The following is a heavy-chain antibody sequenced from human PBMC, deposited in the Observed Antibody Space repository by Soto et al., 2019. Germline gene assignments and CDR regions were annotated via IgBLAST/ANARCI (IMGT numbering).Heavy chain of an antibody. CDR1: GGSFSGYY. Sequence: SETLSLTCAVYGGSFSGYYWSWIRQPPGKGLEWIGEINHSGSTNYNPSLKSRVTISVDTSKNQFSLKLSSVTAADTAVYYCARGISLRITMVRGVINPGNWFDPWGPGTLVTVSS. CDR2: INHSGST. D-gene: IGHD3-10*01. J-gene: IGHJ5*02. CDR3: ARGISLRITMVRGVINPGNWFDP. V-gene: IGHV4-34*01.